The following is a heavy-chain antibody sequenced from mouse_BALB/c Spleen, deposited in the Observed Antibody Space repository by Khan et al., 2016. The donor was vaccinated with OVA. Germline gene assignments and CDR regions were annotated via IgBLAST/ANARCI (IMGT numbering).Heavy chain of an antibody. V-gene: IGHV5-15*02. CDR3: VRGGFAY. J-gene: IGHJ3*01. CDR1: GLTFIDYG. Sequence: VELVESGGGLVQPGGSRKLSCAASGLTFIDYGMAWVRQTPGKGPEWIAFISSVAYSIYYADTVTGRFTISRENAKNTLYREMSSLRSDDTAMYYCVRGGFAYWGQGTLVTVSA. CDR2: ISSVAYSI.